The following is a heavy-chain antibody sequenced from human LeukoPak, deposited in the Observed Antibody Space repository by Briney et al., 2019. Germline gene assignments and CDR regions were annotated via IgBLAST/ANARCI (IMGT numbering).Heavy chain of an antibody. Sequence: GASVKVSCKASGYTFTSYAMHWVRQAPGQRLEWMGWINAGNGNTKYSQKFQGRVTITRDTSASTAYMELSSLRSEDTAVYYCAREWAAGGAFDIWGQGTMVTVSS. J-gene: IGHJ3*02. CDR2: INAGNGNT. CDR1: GYTFTSYA. D-gene: IGHD6-13*01. V-gene: IGHV1-3*01. CDR3: AREWAAGGAFDI.